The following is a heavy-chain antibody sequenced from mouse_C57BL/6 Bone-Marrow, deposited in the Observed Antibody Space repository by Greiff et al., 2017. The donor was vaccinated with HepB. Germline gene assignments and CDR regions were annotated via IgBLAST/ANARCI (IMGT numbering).Heavy chain of an antibody. CDR1: GYTFTSYW. J-gene: IGHJ3*01. CDR3: ARRSSGPALFAY. Sequence: QVQLQQPGAELVKPGASVKLSCKASGYTFTSYWMQWVKQRPGQGLEWIGEIDPSDSYTNYNQKFKGKATLTVDTSSSTAYMQLSSLTSEDSAVDYCARRSSGPALFAYWGQGTLVTVSA. D-gene: IGHD3-2*02. CDR2: IDPSDSYT. V-gene: IGHV1-50*01.